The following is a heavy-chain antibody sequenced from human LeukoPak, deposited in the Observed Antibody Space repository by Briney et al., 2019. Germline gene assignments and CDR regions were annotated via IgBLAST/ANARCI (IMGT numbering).Heavy chain of an antibody. Sequence: GGSLRLSCAASGFTFSSYWMSWARQAPGKGLEWVSAISGSGGSTYYADSVKGRFTISRDNSKNTLYLQMNSLRVEDTGVYYCASWGEGALDNWGQGTLVTVSS. V-gene: IGHV3-23*01. CDR1: GFTFSSYW. D-gene: IGHD1-26*01. CDR3: ASWGEGALDN. J-gene: IGHJ4*02. CDR2: ISGSGGST.